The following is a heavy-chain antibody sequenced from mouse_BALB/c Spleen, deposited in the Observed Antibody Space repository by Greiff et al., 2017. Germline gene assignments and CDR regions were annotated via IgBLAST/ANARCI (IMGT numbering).Heavy chain of an antibody. CDR1: GYTFTSYW. CDR2: INPSTGYT. J-gene: IGHJ4*01. CDR3: ARGRAARVNYYAMDY. V-gene: IGHV1-7*01. Sequence: VKLMESGAELAKPGASVKMSCKASGYTFTSYWMHWVKQRPGQGLEWIGYINPSTGYTEYNQKFKDKATLTADKSSSTAYMQLSSLTSEDSAVYYCARGRAARVNYYAMDYWGQGTSVTVSS. D-gene: IGHD3-1*01.